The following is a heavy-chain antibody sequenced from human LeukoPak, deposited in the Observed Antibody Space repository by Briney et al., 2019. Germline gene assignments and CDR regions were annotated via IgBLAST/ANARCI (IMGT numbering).Heavy chain of an antibody. CDR1: GLTFSGYY. D-gene: IGHD3-22*01. Sequence: PGGSLRLSCAASGLTFSGYYMTWIRQAPGKGREWVVYISSSGSTIYSADSVKGRFTVSRDNAKNSLFLHMNSLRAEDTAIYYCAIQITMIVVVPYFDYWGQGTLVTVSS. J-gene: IGHJ4*02. CDR3: AIQITMIVVVPYFDY. CDR2: ISSSGSTI. V-gene: IGHV3-11*04.